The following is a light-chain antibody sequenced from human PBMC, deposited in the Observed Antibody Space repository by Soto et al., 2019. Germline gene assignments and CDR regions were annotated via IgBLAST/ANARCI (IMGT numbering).Light chain of an antibody. CDR2: NSS. CDR1: QSVRSNY. V-gene: IGKV3-20*01. CDR3: QQYRDLPQT. Sequence: ETVLTQSPGTFSLSPGERATLSCRASQSVRSNYLAWYQQKPGQAPRLLIYNSSTRATGIPDRFSGSGSGTDFTLTISRLEPEDFALYYCQQYRDLPQTFGQGTKV. J-gene: IGKJ1*01.